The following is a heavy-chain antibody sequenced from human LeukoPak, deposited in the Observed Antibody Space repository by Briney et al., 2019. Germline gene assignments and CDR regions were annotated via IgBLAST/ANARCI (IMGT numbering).Heavy chain of an antibody. CDR1: GYTFTIYD. D-gene: IGHD6-19*01. Sequence: ASVRVSCKASGYTFTIYDINWVRQATGQGLEWMGWMNPHSGNTGYAQKFQGRVTMTRNTSTSTAYMELSSLRSEDTAVYYCARVGGMYSSGWYGDEGFDPWGQGTLVTVSS. CDR3: ARVGGMYSSGWYGDEGFDP. CDR2: MNPHSGNT. J-gene: IGHJ5*02. V-gene: IGHV1-8*01.